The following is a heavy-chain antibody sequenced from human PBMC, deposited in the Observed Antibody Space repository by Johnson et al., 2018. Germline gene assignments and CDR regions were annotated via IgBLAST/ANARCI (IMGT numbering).Heavy chain of an antibody. V-gene: IGHV3-21*01. CDR1: GLTFRTYS. D-gene: IGHD5-18*01. CDR3: ASLSREADRDMVTSRDYYYYMDV. Sequence: EVQLLESGGGLVKPGGSLRLSCAASGLTFRTYSLDWVRQPPGKGLEWVSSITTSNNYIYYAASVKGRFTISRDNAKNSLYLQMNNVKAEDTAVYYCASLSREADRDMVTSRDYYYYMDVWGKGTTVTVSS. J-gene: IGHJ6*03. CDR2: ITTSNNYI.